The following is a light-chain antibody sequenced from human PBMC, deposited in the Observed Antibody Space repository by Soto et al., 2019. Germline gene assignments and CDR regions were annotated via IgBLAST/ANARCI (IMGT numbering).Light chain of an antibody. CDR2: GAS. Sequence: EVVMTHSPATLSVSPGERATLSCRASQSVIDNLAWYQQKPGQAPRLLIYGASTRATGVPARFSGSGSGTEFTLTISSLQSEDFAVYFCHQYNNWPRTFGQGTRLEI. CDR1: QSVIDN. CDR3: HQYNNWPRT. J-gene: IGKJ5*01. V-gene: IGKV3-15*01.